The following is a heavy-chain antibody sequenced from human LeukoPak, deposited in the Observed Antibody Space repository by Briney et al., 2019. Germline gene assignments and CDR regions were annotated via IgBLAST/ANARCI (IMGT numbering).Heavy chain of an antibody. D-gene: IGHD6-13*01. CDR1: GFTFSSYS. Sequence: PGGSLRLSCAASGFTFSSYSMNWVRQAPGKGLEWVSSISSSSSYIYYADSVKGRFTISRDNAKNSLYLQMNSLKTEDTAVYYCTTGVERVAFDIWGQGTMVTVSS. J-gene: IGHJ3*02. CDR3: TTGVERVAFDI. CDR2: ISSSSSYI. V-gene: IGHV3-21*03.